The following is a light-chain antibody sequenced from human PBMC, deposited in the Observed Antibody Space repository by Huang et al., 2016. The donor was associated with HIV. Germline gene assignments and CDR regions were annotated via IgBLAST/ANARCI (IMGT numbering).Light chain of an antibody. Sequence: DIQMTQSPSILSAFVGDRVTITCRASHSVSTWVAWYQQKPGQPPKRLIYKSSTLESVVPSRFSGSGSGTEFTLTITSLQPDDYATYYCQQYNTFWTFGQGTKV. J-gene: IGKJ1*01. V-gene: IGKV1-5*03. CDR2: KSS. CDR1: HSVSTW. CDR3: QQYNTFWT.